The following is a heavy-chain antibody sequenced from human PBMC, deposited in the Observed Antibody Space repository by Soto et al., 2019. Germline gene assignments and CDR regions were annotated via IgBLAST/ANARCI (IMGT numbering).Heavy chain of an antibody. Sequence: QVQVQQWGAGLLKPSETLSLTCAVYGGSFSGYYWSWIRQPPGKGLEWIGEINHSGSTNYNPSLKSRVTISVDTSKNQFSLKLSSVTAADTAVYYCARGSTYYDSSGPPKFGYWGQGTLVTVSS. CDR2: INHSGST. CDR1: GGSFSGYY. CDR3: ARGSTYYDSSGPPKFGY. D-gene: IGHD3-22*01. V-gene: IGHV4-34*01. J-gene: IGHJ4*02.